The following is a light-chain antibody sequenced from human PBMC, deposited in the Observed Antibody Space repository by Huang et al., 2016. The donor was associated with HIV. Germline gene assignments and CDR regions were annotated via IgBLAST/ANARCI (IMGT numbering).Light chain of an antibody. J-gene: IGKJ4*01. V-gene: IGKV3-11*01. CDR1: QNINTH. Sequence: EIVLTQSPATLSFFPGQRVSLSCRASQNINTHLAWYQQKPGQPPRLLIYDAPRRVPGVAARVSGSGSGTDFTLTISSLESEDFATYYCQQRVNGLTFGGGTKV. CDR3: QQRVNGLT. CDR2: DAP.